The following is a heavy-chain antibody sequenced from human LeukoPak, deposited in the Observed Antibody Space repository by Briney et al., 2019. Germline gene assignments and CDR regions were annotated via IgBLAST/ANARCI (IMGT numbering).Heavy chain of an antibody. CDR3: ARCGDIYGDSLNPSCDY. CDR2: INPNSGGT. D-gene: IGHD4-17*01. J-gene: IGHJ4*02. Sequence: GASVKVSCKASGYTFTNYGISWLRQAPGQGLEWMGWINPNSGGTNYAQKFQGRVTMTRDTSISTAYMELSRLRSDDTAVYYCARCGDIYGDSLNPSCDYWGQGTLVTVSS. V-gene: IGHV1-2*02. CDR1: GYTFTNYG.